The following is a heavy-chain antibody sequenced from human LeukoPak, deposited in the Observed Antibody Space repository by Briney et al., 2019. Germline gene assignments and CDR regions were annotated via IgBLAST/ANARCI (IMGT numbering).Heavy chain of an antibody. Sequence: SGGSLRLSCTASDFTFSIYWMSWVRQAPGGGLEWVANINQPGTEQYYVDSVTGRFTISRDNAKNLLYLQMNSLRAEDTAVYYCARSPATGTVDYWGQGTLVTVSS. V-gene: IGHV3-7*01. CDR3: ARSPATGTVDY. J-gene: IGHJ4*02. D-gene: IGHD1-1*01. CDR1: DFTFSIYW. CDR2: INQPGTEQ.